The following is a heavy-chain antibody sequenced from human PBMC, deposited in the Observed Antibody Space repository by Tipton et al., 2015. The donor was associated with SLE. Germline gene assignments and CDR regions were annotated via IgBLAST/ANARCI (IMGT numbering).Heavy chain of an antibody. J-gene: IGHJ6*02. V-gene: IGHV3-23*01. CDR1: GFTFSRYS. D-gene: IGHD1-7*01. CDR3: ARDKASHNWNWGYYYYYGMDV. Sequence: SLRLSCAASGFTFSRYSMSWVRPAPGKGLEGVSAISGSGGSTYNADSGKGRFTISRDTAKNSLYLQMNSLRAEDTAVFYCARDKASHNWNWGYYYYYGMDVWGRGTTVTVSS. CDR2: ISGSGGST.